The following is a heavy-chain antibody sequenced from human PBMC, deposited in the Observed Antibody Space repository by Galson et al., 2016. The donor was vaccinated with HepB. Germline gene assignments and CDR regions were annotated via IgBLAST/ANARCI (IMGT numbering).Heavy chain of an antibody. Sequence: SLRLSCAASGFTFKNYGMHWVRQAPGKGLDWVAVISYDGTINYYADSVKGRFTISRDNSKNTLYLEMNSLSAEDTAVYYCAKTYGSGTFYNSEFDPWGQGTLVTVSS. D-gene: IGHD3-10*01. J-gene: IGHJ5*02. V-gene: IGHV3-30*18. CDR2: ISYDGTIN. CDR3: AKTYGSGTFYNSEFDP. CDR1: GFTFKNYG.